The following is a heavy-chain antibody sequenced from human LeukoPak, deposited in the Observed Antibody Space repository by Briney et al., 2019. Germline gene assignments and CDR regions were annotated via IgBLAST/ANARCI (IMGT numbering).Heavy chain of an antibody. D-gene: IGHD5-18*01. CDR3: ARSVDTAMAYYYYYMDV. Sequence: GGSLRLSCAASGFTFSSYAMHWVRQAPGKGLEWVANIKQDGSEKYYVDFVEGRFTISRDNAKNSLYLQMNSLRAEDTAVYYCARSVDTAMAYYYYYMDVWGKGTTVTVSS. CDR1: GFTFSSYA. V-gene: IGHV3-7*01. J-gene: IGHJ6*03. CDR2: IKQDGSEK.